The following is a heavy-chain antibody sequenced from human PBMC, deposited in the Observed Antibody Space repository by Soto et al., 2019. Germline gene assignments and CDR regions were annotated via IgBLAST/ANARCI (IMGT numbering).Heavy chain of an antibody. CDR1: GGSISSGGYS. CDR3: ARAGGLGAVAADY. CDR2: IYHSGRT. J-gene: IGHJ4*02. D-gene: IGHD6-19*01. Sequence: QLQLQESGSGLVKPSQTLSLTCAVSGGSISSGGYSWSWIRQPPGKGLEGLGYIYHSGRTYYNPSLKTRVTMSVDRPKHQFSLKLSSAAAADTAVYYCARAGGLGAVAADYWGQGTLVTVSS. V-gene: IGHV4-30-2*01.